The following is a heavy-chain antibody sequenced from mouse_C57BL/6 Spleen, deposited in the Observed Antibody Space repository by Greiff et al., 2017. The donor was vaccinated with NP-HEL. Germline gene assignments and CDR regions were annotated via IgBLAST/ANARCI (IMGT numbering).Heavy chain of an antibody. CDR2: IDPNSGGT. J-gene: IGHJ4*01. CDR1: GYTFTSYW. CDR3: TRMYSSGYFYYAMDY. V-gene: IGHV1-72*01. Sequence: QVQLQQSGAELVKPGASVKLSCKASGYTFTSYWMHWVKQRPGRGLEWIGRIDPNSGGTKYNEKFKSKATLTVDKPSSTAYMQLSSLTSEDAAVYYCTRMYSSGYFYYAMDYWGQGTSVTVSS. D-gene: IGHD3-2*02.